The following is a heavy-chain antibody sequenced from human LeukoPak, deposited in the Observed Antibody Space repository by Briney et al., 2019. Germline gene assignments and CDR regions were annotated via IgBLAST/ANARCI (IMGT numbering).Heavy chain of an antibody. Sequence: PSETLSLTCAVYGGSFSGYYWSWIRQPPGKGLEWIGEINHSGSTNYNPSLKSRVTISVDTSKNQFSLKLSSVTAADTAVYYCARVNDYVEEYFDYWGQGTLVTVSS. D-gene: IGHD3-16*01. CDR2: INHSGST. V-gene: IGHV4-34*01. J-gene: IGHJ4*02. CDR1: GGSFSGYY. CDR3: ARVNDYVEEYFDY.